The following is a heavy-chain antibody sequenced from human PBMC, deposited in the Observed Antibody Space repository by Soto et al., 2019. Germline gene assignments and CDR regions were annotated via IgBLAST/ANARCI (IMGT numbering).Heavy chain of an antibody. J-gene: IGHJ4*02. V-gene: IGHV3-23*01. D-gene: IGHD6-6*01. CDR1: GFTFSSYA. CDR3: AKDYKIAADPFDY. CDR2: ISDIGGST. Sequence: PGGSLRLSCAASGFTFSSYAMSWVRQAPGKGLEWVSAISDIGGSTYYADSVKGRFTISRDNSKNTLYLQMNSLRAEDTAVYYCAKDYKIAADPFDYWGQGTLVTVSS.